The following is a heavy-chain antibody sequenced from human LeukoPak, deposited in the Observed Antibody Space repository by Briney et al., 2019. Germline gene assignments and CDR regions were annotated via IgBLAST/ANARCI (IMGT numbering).Heavy chain of an antibody. CDR1: GGSFSRYY. V-gene: IGHV4-34*01. CDR2: INHRGDT. Sequence: SETLSLTCAVYGGSFSRYYWSWIRQSPGKGLEWIAEINHRGDTNYNPSAKSRVTISVDTSKNQFSLKVTSLTAADTAVYFCAGGHSIRETGFFDYWGQGTLVTVSS. D-gene: IGHD1-1*01. CDR3: AGGHSIRETGFFDY. J-gene: IGHJ4*03.